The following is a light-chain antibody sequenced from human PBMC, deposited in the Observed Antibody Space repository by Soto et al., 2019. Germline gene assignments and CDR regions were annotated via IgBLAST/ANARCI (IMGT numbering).Light chain of an antibody. CDR2: GAS. CDR3: QQYGSSPRT. V-gene: IGKV3-20*01. Sequence: EIVLTQSPGTLSLSPGERATLSCRASQSVSSNYLAWYQQKPGQAPRLLIYGASSRATGIPARFGGSGSGTDFTLTISRLEPEDFAVYYCQQYGSSPRTFGQGTKLEIK. J-gene: IGKJ2*01. CDR1: QSVSSNY.